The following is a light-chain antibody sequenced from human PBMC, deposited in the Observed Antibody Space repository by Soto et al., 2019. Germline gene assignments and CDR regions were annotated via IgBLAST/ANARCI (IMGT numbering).Light chain of an antibody. CDR2: DVS. J-gene: IGKJ2*01. V-gene: IGKV1-33*01. CDR3: QQYDSRPNT. CDR1: QDITLY. Sequence: DIQMTQSPSSLSASVGYRVTITCQASQDITLYLNWYQHKPGKAPNLLIHDVSTLETGVPARFSGRGSGTTFTLTIINLQPEDVATYYCQQYDSRPNTFGQGTKVDIK.